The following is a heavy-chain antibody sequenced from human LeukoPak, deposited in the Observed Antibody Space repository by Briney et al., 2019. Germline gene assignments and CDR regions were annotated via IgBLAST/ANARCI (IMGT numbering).Heavy chain of an antibody. CDR3: AREPPGY. CDR2: IYTHGGA. CDR1: GGSVTSGNYY. V-gene: IGHV4-61*02. Sequence: PSQTLSLTCTVSGGSVTSGNYYWNWIRQPAGKGLEWIGRIYTHGGASYNPSLKSRVTISIDASKNQFSLKLSSVTAADTAVYYCAREPPGYWGQGLLVTVSS. J-gene: IGHJ4*02.